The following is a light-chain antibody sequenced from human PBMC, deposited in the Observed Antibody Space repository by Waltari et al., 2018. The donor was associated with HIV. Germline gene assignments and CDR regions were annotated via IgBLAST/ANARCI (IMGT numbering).Light chain of an antibody. Sequence: SVLTQAPSASGTPGQRVTLSCSGTGSNVGVTFVSWYQQLPGMAPNLPIYSNNERPSRVPDRFSGSKSGTSASLAISGLRSEDEAVYFCAAWDDSVSGWAFGEGTKVTVL. J-gene: IGLJ2*01. CDR2: SNN. V-gene: IGLV1-47*01. CDR1: GSNVGVTF. CDR3: AAWDDSVSGWA.